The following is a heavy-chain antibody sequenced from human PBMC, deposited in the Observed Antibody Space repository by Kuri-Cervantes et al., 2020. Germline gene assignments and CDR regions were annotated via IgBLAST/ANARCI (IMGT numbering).Heavy chain of an antibody. J-gene: IGHJ5*02. CDR3: AREIAAAGIRWFDP. V-gene: IGHV1-18*01. Sequence: ASVKVSCKASGYTFTSYGISWVRQAPGQGLEWMGWISAYNGNTNYARKLQGRVTMTTDTSTSTAYMELRSLRSDDTAVYYCAREIAAAGIRWFDPWGQGTLVTVSS. CDR2: ISAYNGNT. CDR1: GYTFTSYG. D-gene: IGHD6-13*01.